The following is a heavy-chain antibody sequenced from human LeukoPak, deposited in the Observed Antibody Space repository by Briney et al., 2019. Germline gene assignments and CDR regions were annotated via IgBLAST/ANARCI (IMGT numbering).Heavy chain of an antibody. Sequence: ASVKVSCKASGFTFISSAVHWVRQAPGQRLEWMGWINAGNGNTKYSQKFQGRVTITRDTSASTAYMELSSLRSEDTAVYYCARVGSGSYYLGAYGSFDIWGQGTMVTVSS. D-gene: IGHD1-26*01. J-gene: IGHJ3*02. CDR1: GFTFISSA. V-gene: IGHV1-3*01. CDR3: ARVGSGSYYLGAYGSFDI. CDR2: INAGNGNT.